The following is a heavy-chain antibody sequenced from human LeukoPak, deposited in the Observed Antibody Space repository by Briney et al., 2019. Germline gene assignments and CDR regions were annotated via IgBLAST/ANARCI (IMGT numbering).Heavy chain of an antibody. J-gene: IGHJ4*02. CDR3: ARAKVALYYDFWSGHPTLDY. Sequence: SETLSLTCTVSGGSISSGGYYWSWIRQHPGKGLEWIGYIYYSGSTYYNPSLKSRVTISVDTSKNQFSLKLSSVTAADTAVYYCARAKVALYYDFWSGHPTLDYWGQGTLVTVSS. D-gene: IGHD3-3*01. CDR2: IYYSGST. CDR1: GGSISSGGYY. V-gene: IGHV4-31*03.